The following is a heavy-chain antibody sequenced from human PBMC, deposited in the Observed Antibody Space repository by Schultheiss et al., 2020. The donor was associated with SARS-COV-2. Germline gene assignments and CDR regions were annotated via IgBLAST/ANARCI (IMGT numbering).Heavy chain of an antibody. CDR3: ARHRYSSSSYYFDY. V-gene: IGHV4-34*01. D-gene: IGHD6-13*01. CDR1: GGSFSGYH. J-gene: IGHJ4*02. Sequence: SETLSLTCAVYGGSFSGYHWNWIRQPPGKGLEWIGEINHSGTTNYNPSLKSRVTISVDTSKNQFSLKLSSVTAADTAVYYCARHRYSSSSYYFDYWGQGTLVTVSS. CDR2: INHSGTT.